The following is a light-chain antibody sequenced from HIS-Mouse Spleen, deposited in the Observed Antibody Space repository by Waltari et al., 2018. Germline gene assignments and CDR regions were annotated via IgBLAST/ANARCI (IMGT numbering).Light chain of an antibody. Sequence: SYELTQPPSVSVSPGQTARITCSGDALPKKYAYWYQQKSGQDPVLVIYEESKRPTGIPERFAGSRSGTMATLTISGAQVEDEADYYCYSTDSSGNHRVFGGGTKLTVL. V-gene: IGLV3-10*01. CDR3: YSTDSSGNHRV. CDR1: ALPKKY. J-gene: IGLJ2*01. CDR2: EES.